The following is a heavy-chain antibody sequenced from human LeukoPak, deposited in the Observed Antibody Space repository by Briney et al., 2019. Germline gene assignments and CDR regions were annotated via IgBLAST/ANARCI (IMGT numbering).Heavy chain of an antibody. D-gene: IGHD3-10*01. CDR2: MNPNSGNT. J-gene: IGHJ5*02. CDR3: ARVATYYYGSGSYRLDP. V-gene: IGHV1-8*01. Sequence: ASVKVSCKASGYTFTSYDINWVRQATGQGLEWMGWMNPNSGNTGYAQKFQGRVTMTRNTSISTAYMVLSSLRSEDTAVYYCARVATYYYGSGSYRLDPWGQGTLVTVSS. CDR1: GYTFTSYD.